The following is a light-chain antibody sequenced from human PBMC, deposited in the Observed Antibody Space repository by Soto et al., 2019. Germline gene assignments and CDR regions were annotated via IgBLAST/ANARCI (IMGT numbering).Light chain of an antibody. CDR3: QQSNDWPST. CDR1: QSVSSD. J-gene: IGKJ1*01. CDR2: GTS. Sequence: IVMTQSPATVSVSQGERATLSCRASQSVSSDLAWYQQKPGQAPRLLIYGTSTRAPGIPPRFSGSGSGTEFTLTINSLQSEDFAVYYCQQSNDWPSTFGQGTKVDI. V-gene: IGKV3-15*01.